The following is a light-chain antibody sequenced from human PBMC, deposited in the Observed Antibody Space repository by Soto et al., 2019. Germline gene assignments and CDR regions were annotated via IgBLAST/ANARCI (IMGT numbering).Light chain of an antibody. CDR2: EVN. J-gene: IGLJ1*01. CDR3: SSYTSSSSLYV. CDR1: SSDVGSYTY. V-gene: IGLV2-14*01. Sequence: LTQPASVSGSPRQSITISCTGASSDVGSYTYVSWYQQHPGKAPKLMIYEVNNRPSGVSNRFSGSKSGNTAPLTISGLQAEDEADYYCSSYTSSSSLYVFGTGPKVTVL.